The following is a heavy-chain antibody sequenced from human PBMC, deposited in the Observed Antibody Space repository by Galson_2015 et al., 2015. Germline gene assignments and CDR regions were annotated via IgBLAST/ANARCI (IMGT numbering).Heavy chain of an antibody. D-gene: IGHD1-1*01. V-gene: IGHV4-59*02. CDR3: ARAKAATGTAGLYYYYYYMDV. CDR2: ISYRGGS. J-gene: IGHJ6*03. Sequence: SETLSLTCFVSDDSVTGFYWSWIRQSPGRGLEWIGDISYRGGSNYNPSLKSRLTISLDTSKNQFSLKLRSATAVDTAVYYCARAKAATGTAGLYYYYYYMDVWGKGTTVIVSS. CDR1: DDSVTGFY.